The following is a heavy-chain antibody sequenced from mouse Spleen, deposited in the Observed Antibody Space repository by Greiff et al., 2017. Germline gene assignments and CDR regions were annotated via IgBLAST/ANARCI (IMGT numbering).Heavy chain of an antibody. CDR3: TTRGPEIFDH. V-gene: IGHV14-4*01. Sequence: EVQLQQSGAELVRPGASVKLSCTASGFNIKDDYMHWVKQRPEQGLEWIGWIDPENGDTEYASKFQGKATITADTSSNTAYLQLSSLTSEDTAGYYCTTRGPEIFDHWGQGTPLTVSS. CDR1: GFNIKDDY. CDR2: IDPENGDT. J-gene: IGHJ2*01.